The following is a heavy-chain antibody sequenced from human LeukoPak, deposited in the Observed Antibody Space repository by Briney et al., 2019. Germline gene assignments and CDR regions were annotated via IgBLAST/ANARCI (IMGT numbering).Heavy chain of an antibody. Sequence: GGSLRHSCAASGFPLSSYELNWVRQAPAKGLEWVSYVGAIDSSTISYADSVMGRFTISRDDAKNSVFLQKNSRRAEDTAVYYCARDLHYAFHIWVQGRMVSVCS. J-gene: IGHJ3*02. CDR2: VGAIDSSTI. CDR1: GFPLSSYE. CDR3: ARDLHYAFHI. V-gene: IGHV3-48*03.